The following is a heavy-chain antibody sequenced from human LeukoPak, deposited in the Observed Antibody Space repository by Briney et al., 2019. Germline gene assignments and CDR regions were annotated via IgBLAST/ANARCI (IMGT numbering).Heavy chain of an antibody. CDR1: GFTFSSFW. J-gene: IGHJ6*04. V-gene: IGHV3-7*03. CDR3: ARKAYGLDV. Sequence: WGSLRLSCAPSGFTFSSFWMSWVHQAPGKGLEWVANIKQDASEKYYVDSVKGRFTISRDNAKNSLYLQMNSLRAEDTAVYYCARKAYGLDVWGKGTTVTVSS. CDR2: IKQDASEK.